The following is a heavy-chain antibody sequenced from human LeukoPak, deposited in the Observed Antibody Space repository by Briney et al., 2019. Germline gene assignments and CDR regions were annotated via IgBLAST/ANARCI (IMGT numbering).Heavy chain of an antibody. D-gene: IGHD3-3*01. CDR1: GFTFRNYA. J-gene: IGHJ5*02. V-gene: IGHV3-23*01. Sequence: GGSLRLSCAASGFTFRNYAMGWVRQAPGKGLEWVSGISGSGGSTYYADSVKGRFTISRDNSKNTLYLQMNSLRAEDTAVYYCAKGFNWFDPWGQGTLVIVSS. CDR2: ISGSGGST. CDR3: AKGFNWFDP.